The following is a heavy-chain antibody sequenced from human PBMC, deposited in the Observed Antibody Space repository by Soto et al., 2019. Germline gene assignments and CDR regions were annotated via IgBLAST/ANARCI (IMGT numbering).Heavy chain of an antibody. CDR2: TIPVFNTA. CDR1: GGTLSDHG. CDR3: ARGVYGSGNYYTGPSAFDI. V-gene: IGHV1-69*06. J-gene: IGHJ3*02. Sequence: QVQLEQSGAEVKKPGSSVKISCKASGGTLSDHGVSWLRQAPGQGLEWVGGTIPVFNTAKYAPTFQGRVTIAADKSTNIDYMELGSLRSDDTAFYYCARGVYGSGNYYTGPSAFDIWGQGTLVIVSS. D-gene: IGHD3-10*01.